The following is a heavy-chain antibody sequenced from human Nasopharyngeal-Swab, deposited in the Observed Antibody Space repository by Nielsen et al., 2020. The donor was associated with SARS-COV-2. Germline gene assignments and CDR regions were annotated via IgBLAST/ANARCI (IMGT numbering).Heavy chain of an antibody. CDR2: IKQDGSEM. J-gene: IGHJ4*02. Sequence: GESLKISCAASGFIFSNYWMTWVRQAPGKGLEWVANIKQDGSEMYYVDSVKGRITISRDNAKNSLYLQMNSLRVEDTAVYNCAREGRDGFDYWGQGTLVTVSS. D-gene: IGHD5-24*01. CDR3: AREGRDGFDY. V-gene: IGHV3-7*01. CDR1: GFIFSNYW.